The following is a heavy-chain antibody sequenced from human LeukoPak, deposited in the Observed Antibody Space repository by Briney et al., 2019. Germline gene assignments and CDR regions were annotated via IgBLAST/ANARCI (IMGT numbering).Heavy chain of an antibody. CDR1: GGTFSSYA. Sequence: SVKVPCKASGGTFSSYAISWVRQAPGQGLEWMGGIIPIFGTANYAQKFQGRVTITADESTSTAYMELSSLRSEDTAVYYCARGFTYGSGFDYWGQGTLVTVSS. CDR2: IIPIFGTA. V-gene: IGHV1-69*01. D-gene: IGHD3-10*01. CDR3: ARGFTYGSGFDY. J-gene: IGHJ4*02.